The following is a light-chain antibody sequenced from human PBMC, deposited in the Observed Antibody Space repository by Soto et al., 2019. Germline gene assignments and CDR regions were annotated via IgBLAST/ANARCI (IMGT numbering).Light chain of an antibody. Sequence: EIGLTQSPGTLSLSPGERATLSCRASQSVSSSSYLAWYQQKPGQAPRLLIYGASSSATGIPDRFSGSGSGTDFTLTISRLEPEDFAVYYCHQYGSSPSYTFGQGTKREIK. CDR3: HQYGSSPSYT. CDR2: GAS. CDR1: QSVSSSSY. V-gene: IGKV3-20*01. J-gene: IGKJ2*01.